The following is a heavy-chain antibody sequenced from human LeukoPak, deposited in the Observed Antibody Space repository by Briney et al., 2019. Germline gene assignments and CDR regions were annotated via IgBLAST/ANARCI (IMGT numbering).Heavy chain of an antibody. CDR1: GGSISISSDY. J-gene: IGHJ4*02. CDR2: IYYSGTT. CDR3: ARRLSTRSYYLDD. D-gene: IGHD2/OR15-2a*01. Sequence: SETLSLTSTVSGGSISISSDYRGWIRQPPGKGLEWIGDIYYSGTTNYNPSLKSRVTMSVDTSKNQFSLKLNSATAADTAVYYCARRLSTRSYYLDDWGQGTLVTVSS. V-gene: IGHV4-39*01.